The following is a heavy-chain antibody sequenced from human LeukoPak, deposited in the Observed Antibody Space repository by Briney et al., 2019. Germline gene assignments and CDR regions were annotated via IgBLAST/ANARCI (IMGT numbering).Heavy chain of an antibody. J-gene: IGHJ4*02. Sequence: ASVKVSCKASGYTFTSYGISWVRQAPGQGLEWMGWISAYNGNTNYAQKLQGRVTMTTDTSTSTAYMELRSLRSDDTAVYYCARDDNTYYDYVWGSYPVDYWGQGTLVTVSS. CDR2: ISAYNGNT. CDR1: GYTFTSYG. V-gene: IGHV1-18*01. CDR3: ARDDNTYYDYVWGSYPVDY. D-gene: IGHD3-16*02.